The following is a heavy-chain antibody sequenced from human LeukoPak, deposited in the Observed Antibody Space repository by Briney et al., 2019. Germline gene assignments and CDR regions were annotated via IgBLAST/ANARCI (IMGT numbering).Heavy chain of an antibody. V-gene: IGHV1-18*01. J-gene: IGHJ4*02. Sequence: AASVKVSCKASGYTFTKYGISWVRQAPGQGLQWMGWISAYNGNTNYAQKLKGRVTMITDTSTSTAYMEMRSLRSDDTAVYYCASDFSPRYNSGRTPFDYWGEGTRVPLSS. CDR3: ASDFSPRYNSGRTPFDY. CDR2: ISAYNGNT. D-gene: IGHD6-19*01. CDR1: GYTFTKYG.